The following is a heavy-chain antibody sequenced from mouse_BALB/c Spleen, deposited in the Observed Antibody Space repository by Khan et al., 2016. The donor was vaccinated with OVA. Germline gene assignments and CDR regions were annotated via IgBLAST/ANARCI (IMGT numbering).Heavy chain of an antibody. CDR2: ISYSGNT. J-gene: IGHJ2*01. CDR3: ARVYGGDVDY. D-gene: IGHD1-1*01. V-gene: IGHV3-2*02. CDR1: GYSITSDYA. Sequence: VQLKESGPGLVKPSQSLSLICTVTGYSITSDYAWNWIRQFPGNKLEWMGFISYSGNTKYNPSLKSRISITRDTSKNQFFLQLNSVTTEDTATYYGARVYGGDVDYWGQGTTLTVSS.